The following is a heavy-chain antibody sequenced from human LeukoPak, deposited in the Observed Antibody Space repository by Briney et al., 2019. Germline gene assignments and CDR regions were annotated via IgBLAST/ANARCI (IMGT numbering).Heavy chain of an antibody. CDR2: FDPEGGET. Sequence: GASVKVSCKASGYTFTGYYMHWVRQAPGKGLEWMGGFDPEGGETIYAQKFQGRVTMTEDTSTDTAYMELSSLRSEDTAVYYCATEVLVVVAATTDYWGQGTLVTVSS. CDR1: GYTFTGYY. CDR3: ATEVLVVVAATTDY. J-gene: IGHJ4*02. D-gene: IGHD2-15*01. V-gene: IGHV1-24*01.